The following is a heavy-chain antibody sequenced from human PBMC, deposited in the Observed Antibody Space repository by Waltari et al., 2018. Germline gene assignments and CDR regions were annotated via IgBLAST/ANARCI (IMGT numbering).Heavy chain of an antibody. CDR1: GGSISSSSYY. CDR3: ARQGSRITIFGVVISWFDP. CDR2: IYYSGST. V-gene: IGHV4-39*01. D-gene: IGHD3-3*01. J-gene: IGHJ5*02. Sequence: QLQLQESGPGLVKPSETLSLTCTVSGGSISSSSYYWGWIRQPPGKGLEWIGSIYYSGSTYYNPSLNRRGTISVDTSKNQFSLKLSSVTAADTAVYYCARQGSRITIFGVVISWFDPWGQGTLVTVSS.